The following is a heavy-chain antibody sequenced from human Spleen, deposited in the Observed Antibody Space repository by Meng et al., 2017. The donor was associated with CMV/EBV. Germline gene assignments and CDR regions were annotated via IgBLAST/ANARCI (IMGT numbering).Heavy chain of an antibody. D-gene: IGHD2-15*01. Sequence: ASVKVSCKASGYTFTGYYMHWVRQAPGQGLEWMGWINPNSGGTNYAQKFQGRVTMTRDTSISTAYMELSRLRSDDTAVYYCARGGYCSGGSCYSPHFDYWGQGTLVTVSS. J-gene: IGHJ4*02. V-gene: IGHV1-2*02. CDR3: ARGGYCSGGSCYSPHFDY. CDR2: INPNSGGT. CDR1: GYTFTGYY.